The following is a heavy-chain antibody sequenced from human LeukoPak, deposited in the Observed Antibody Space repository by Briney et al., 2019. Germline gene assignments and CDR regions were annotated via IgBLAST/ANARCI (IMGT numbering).Heavy chain of an antibody. CDR1: GYTFTGYY. Sequence: SCKASGYTFTGYYMHWVRQAPGKGLEWVAVIWYDGSNKYYADSVKGRFTISRDNSKNTLYLQMNSLRAEDTAVYYCARGRDCSSTSCYEEDWFDPWGQGTLVTVSS. D-gene: IGHD2-2*01. CDR2: IWYDGSNK. V-gene: IGHV3-33*01. J-gene: IGHJ5*02. CDR3: ARGRDCSSTSCYEEDWFDP.